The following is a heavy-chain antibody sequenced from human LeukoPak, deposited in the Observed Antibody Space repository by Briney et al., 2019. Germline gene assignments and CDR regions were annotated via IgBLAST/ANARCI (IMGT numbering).Heavy chain of an antibody. CDR2: ISGSGGST. CDR3: ASRGYSGYDPQPVDY. V-gene: IGHV3-23*01. Sequence: PGGSLRLSCAASGFTFSSYAMSWVRQAPGKGLEWVSAISGSGGSTYYADSVKGRFTISRDNSKNTLYLQMNSLRAEDTAVYYCASRGYSGYDPQPVDYWGQGTLVTVSS. CDR1: GFTFSSYA. J-gene: IGHJ4*02. D-gene: IGHD5-12*01.